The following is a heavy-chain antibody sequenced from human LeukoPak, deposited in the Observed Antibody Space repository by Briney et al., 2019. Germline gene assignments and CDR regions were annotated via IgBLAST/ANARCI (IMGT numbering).Heavy chain of an antibody. Sequence: SETLSLTCAVYGGSFSSYYWSWIRQPPGKGLEWIGEINHSGSTNYNPSLKSRVTISVDTSKNQFSLKLSSVTAADTAVYYCARVLPCSSTSCDYYMDVWGKGTAVTVSS. CDR1: GGSFSSYY. CDR3: ARVLPCSSTSCDYYMDV. J-gene: IGHJ6*03. V-gene: IGHV4-34*01. D-gene: IGHD2-2*01. CDR2: INHSGST.